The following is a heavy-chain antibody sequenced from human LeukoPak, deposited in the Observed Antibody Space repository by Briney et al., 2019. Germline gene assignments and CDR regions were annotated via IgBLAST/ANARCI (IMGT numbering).Heavy chain of an antibody. Sequence: SQTLSLTCTVSGGSVASGNYYWNWIRQPAGKGLEWIGRIYTNGGASYNPSLKSRVTTSIDASKNQFSLKLSSVTAADTAVYYCAREPPGYWGQGILVTVSS. J-gene: IGHJ4*02. CDR3: AREPPGY. CDR2: IYTNGGA. V-gene: IGHV4-61*02. CDR1: GGSVASGNYY.